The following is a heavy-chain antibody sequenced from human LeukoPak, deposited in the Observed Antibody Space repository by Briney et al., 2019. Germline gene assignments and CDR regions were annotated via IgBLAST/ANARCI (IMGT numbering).Heavy chain of an antibody. Sequence: NPGGSLRLSCAASGFTFNDYFMSWVRQAPGKGLEWIAYISDGGHTIYFADSVKGRFSISRDNTKNSVFLRMNSLRPEDTAVYYCARDRYFRSGTWDYLDYWGQGTLVTVSS. J-gene: IGHJ4*02. V-gene: IGHV3-11*04. CDR1: GFTFNDYF. CDR3: ARDRYFRSGTWDYLDY. D-gene: IGHD3-10*01. CDR2: ISDGGHTI.